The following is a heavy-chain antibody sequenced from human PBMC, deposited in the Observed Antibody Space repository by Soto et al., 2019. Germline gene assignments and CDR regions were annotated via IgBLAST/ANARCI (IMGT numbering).Heavy chain of an antibody. Sequence: QVQLVQSGAEVKKPGSSVKVSCKASGGTFSSYAISWVRQAPGQGLEWMGGIIPICGTANYAQKFQGRVTITADESTSTAYMELSSLRSEDTAVYYCARVAAARGDYYYYGMDVWGQGTTVTVSS. CDR3: ARVAAARGDYYYYGMDV. D-gene: IGHD6-6*01. CDR1: GGTFSSYA. CDR2: IIPICGTA. J-gene: IGHJ6*02. V-gene: IGHV1-69*01.